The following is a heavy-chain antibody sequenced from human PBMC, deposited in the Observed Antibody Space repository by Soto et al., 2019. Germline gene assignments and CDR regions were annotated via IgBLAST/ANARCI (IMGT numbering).Heavy chain of an antibody. Sequence: QVKLVQSGAEVKKPGASVKVSCKASGYTFTDYGITWVRQAPGQGLQWMGWINSYNGVTNNAHSFQGRVSMTTDTTTSTAYLELSSLRSADTAVYYCARDRYDRGSFDYWGQGSLVTVSS. CDR2: INSYNGVT. D-gene: IGHD1-1*01. V-gene: IGHV1-18*01. CDR1: GYTFTDYG. J-gene: IGHJ4*02. CDR3: ARDRYDRGSFDY.